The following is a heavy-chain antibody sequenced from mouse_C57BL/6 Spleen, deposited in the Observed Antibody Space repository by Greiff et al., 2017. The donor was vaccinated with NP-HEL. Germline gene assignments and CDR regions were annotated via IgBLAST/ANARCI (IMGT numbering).Heavy chain of an antibody. CDR1: GYTFTSYW. D-gene: IGHD2-12*01. J-gene: IGHJ2*01. V-gene: IGHV1-55*01. CDR3: SKAYYSLYYFDY. Sequence: QVQLQQPGAELVKPGASVKMSCKASGYTFTSYWITWVKQRPGQGLEWIGDIYPGSGSTTYNEKFKSKATLTVDTSSSTAYMQLSSLTSEDSAVYYCSKAYYSLYYFDYWGQGTTLTVSS. CDR2: IYPGSGST.